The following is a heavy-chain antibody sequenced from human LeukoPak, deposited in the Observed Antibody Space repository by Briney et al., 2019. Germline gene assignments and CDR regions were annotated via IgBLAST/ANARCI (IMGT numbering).Heavy chain of an antibody. V-gene: IGHV4-59*08. D-gene: IGHD2-15*01. CDR1: GGSISSYY. CDR3: ARHIPGGVVANAFDI. Sequence: SETLSLTCTVSGGSISSYYWSRIRQPPGKGLEWIGYIYYSGSTYYNPSLKSRVTISVDTSKNQFSLKLSSVTAADAAVYYCARHIPGGVVANAFDIWGQGTMVTVSS. CDR2: IYYSGST. J-gene: IGHJ3*02.